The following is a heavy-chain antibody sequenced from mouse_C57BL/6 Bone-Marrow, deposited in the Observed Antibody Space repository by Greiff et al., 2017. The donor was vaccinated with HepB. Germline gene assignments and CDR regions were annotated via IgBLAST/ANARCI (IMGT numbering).Heavy chain of an antibody. J-gene: IGHJ1*03. CDR2: ISNGGGST. D-gene: IGHD2-4*01. V-gene: IGHV5-12*01. Sequence: EVMLVESGGGLVQPGGSLKLSCAASGFTFSDYYMYWVRQTPEKRLEWVAYISNGGGSTYYPDTVKGRFTISRDNAKNTLYLQMSRLKSEDTAMYYCARYYYDPTGYFDVWGTGTTVTVSS. CDR1: GFTFSDYY. CDR3: ARYYYDPTGYFDV.